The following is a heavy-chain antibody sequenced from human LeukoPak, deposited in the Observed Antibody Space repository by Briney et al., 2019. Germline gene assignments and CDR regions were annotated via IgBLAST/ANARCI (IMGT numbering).Heavy chain of an antibody. J-gene: IGHJ5*02. CDR3: AKDLSRAVAADWYDP. Sequence: PGGSLRLSCAASGFTFSNYDMSWVRQAPGKGLEWVSSISDSGGRTYYADSVKGRFTISRDNSKNTLYLQMTNLRAADTAVYYCAKDLSRAVAADWYDPWEQGSLVTVSS. V-gene: IGHV3-23*01. CDR1: GFTFSNYD. CDR2: ISDSGGRT. D-gene: IGHD6-19*01.